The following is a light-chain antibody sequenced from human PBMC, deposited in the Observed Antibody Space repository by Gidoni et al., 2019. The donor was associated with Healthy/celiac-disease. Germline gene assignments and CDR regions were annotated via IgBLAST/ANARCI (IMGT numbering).Light chain of an antibody. CDR3: QQSYSTPPIT. Sequence: DIQMTQSPSSLSASVGDRVTITCRASQSISSYLNWYQQKPGKAPKLLIYAASSLQSGVPSRFSGSGSGTDFTRTISSLQPEDFETYYCQQSYSTPPITFGQGTRLEIK. CDR1: QSISSY. V-gene: IGKV1-39*01. CDR2: AAS. J-gene: IGKJ5*01.